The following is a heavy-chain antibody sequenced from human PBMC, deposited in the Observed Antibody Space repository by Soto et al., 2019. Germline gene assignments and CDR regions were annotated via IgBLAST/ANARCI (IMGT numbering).Heavy chain of an antibody. V-gene: IGHV3-30*18. J-gene: IGHJ4*02. D-gene: IGHD3-3*01. CDR2: ISYDGSNK. CDR1: GFTFSSYG. CDR3: AKAETYFGVADFDY. Sequence: QVQLVESGGGVVQPGRSLRLSCAASGFTFSSYGMHWVRQAPGKGLEWVAVISYDGSNKYYADSVKGRFTISRDNSKNTLYLQMNCLRAEDTAVYYCAKAETYFGVADFDYWGQGTLVTVSS.